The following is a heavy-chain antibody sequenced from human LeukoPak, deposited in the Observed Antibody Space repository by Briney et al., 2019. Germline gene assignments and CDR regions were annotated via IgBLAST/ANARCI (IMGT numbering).Heavy chain of an antibody. CDR3: ARDPRHMDV. J-gene: IGHJ6*03. CDR1: LFTLSRYS. Sequence: PGGSLRLSCAASLFTLSRYSMNWVRPAPGKGRDWVSSISSSSSYIYYADSVKGRFTISRENDKNSLYLQMNSLRAEDTAVYYCARDPRHMDVWGKGTTVTVSS. V-gene: IGHV3-21*01. CDR2: ISSSSSYI.